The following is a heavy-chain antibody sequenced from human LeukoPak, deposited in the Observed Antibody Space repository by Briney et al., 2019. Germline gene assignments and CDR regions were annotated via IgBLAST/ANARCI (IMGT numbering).Heavy chain of an antibody. CDR2: MNPNSGNT. Sequence: ASVKVSCEASGYTFTSYDINWVRQATGQGREWMGWMNPNSGNTGYAQKFQGRVTMTRNTSISTAYMELSSLRSEDTAVYYCARGLRPIFGVVQNDAFDIWGQGTMVTVSS. CDR1: GYTFTSYD. CDR3: ARGLRPIFGVVQNDAFDI. J-gene: IGHJ3*02. V-gene: IGHV1-8*01. D-gene: IGHD3-3*01.